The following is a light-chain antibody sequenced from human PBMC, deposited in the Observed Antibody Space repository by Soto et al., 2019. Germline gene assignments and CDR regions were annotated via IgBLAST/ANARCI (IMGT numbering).Light chain of an antibody. Sequence: EVVLTQSPGTLSLSPGERATLSCRASQSVSSSYLAWYQQKPGQAPSLLIYGASSRATGIPDRFSGSGSGTDFTLTISRLEPEDFAVYHCQQYGTSYTFGQGTKLEIK. J-gene: IGKJ2*01. CDR3: QQYGTSYT. CDR2: GAS. V-gene: IGKV3-20*01. CDR1: QSVSSSY.